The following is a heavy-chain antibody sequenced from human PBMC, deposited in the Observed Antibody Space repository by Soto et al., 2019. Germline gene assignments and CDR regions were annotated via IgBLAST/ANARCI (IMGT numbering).Heavy chain of an antibody. J-gene: IGHJ4*02. D-gene: IGHD6-19*01. CDR1: GYTFTRYG. Sequence: ASVKVSCKASGYTFTRYGIGWARQAPGQGLEWMGWINTYNGNTNYAQNVQGRVTMTEDTSTDTAYMELSSLRSEDTAVYYCATPRYSSGWYYFDYWGQGTLVTVSS. V-gene: IGHV1-18*01. CDR3: ATPRYSSGWYYFDY. CDR2: INTYNGNT.